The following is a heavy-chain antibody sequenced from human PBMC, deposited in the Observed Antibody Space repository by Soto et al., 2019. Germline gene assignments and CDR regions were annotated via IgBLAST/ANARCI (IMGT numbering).Heavy chain of an antibody. CDR1: GGSISSGGYY. CDR2: IYYSGST. J-gene: IGHJ5*02. Sequence: QVQLQESGPGLVKPSQTLSLTYTVSGGSISSGGYYWSWIRQHPGKGLEWIGNIYYSGSTYYNPSLKSRVTISVDTSKNQFSLMLSSVTAADTAVYYCARGLYCSGGSCSPENWFDPWGQGTLVTVSS. CDR3: ARGLYCSGGSCSPENWFDP. D-gene: IGHD2-15*01. V-gene: IGHV4-31*03.